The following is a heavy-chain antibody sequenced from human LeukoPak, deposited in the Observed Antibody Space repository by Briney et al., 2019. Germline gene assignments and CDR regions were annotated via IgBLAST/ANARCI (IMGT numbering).Heavy chain of an antibody. D-gene: IGHD4-17*01. J-gene: IGHJ4*02. CDR3: ARAPWDGDLFTFDY. CDR1: GFPFSSYW. Sequence: GGSLRLSCAASGFPFSSYWMSWVRQAPGKGLEWVANIKQDGSDKYYVDSVKGRFTITRDNAKNSLYLQVNSLRADDTAVYYCARAPWDGDLFTFDYWGQGTLVTVSS. V-gene: IGHV3-7*01. CDR2: IKQDGSDK.